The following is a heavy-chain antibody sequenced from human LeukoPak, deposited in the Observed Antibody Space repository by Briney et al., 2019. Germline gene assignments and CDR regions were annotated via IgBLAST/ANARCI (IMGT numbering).Heavy chain of an antibody. D-gene: IGHD2-15*01. Sequence: ASVKVSCKASGYTFTSCDINWVRQATGQGLEWMGWMNPNSGNTGYAQKFQGRVTMTRNTSISTAYMELSSLRSEDTAVYYCAREGYCSGGSCYGGFDYWGQGTLVTVSS. CDR3: AREGYCSGGSCYGGFDY. V-gene: IGHV1-8*01. CDR1: GYTFTSCD. CDR2: MNPNSGNT. J-gene: IGHJ4*02.